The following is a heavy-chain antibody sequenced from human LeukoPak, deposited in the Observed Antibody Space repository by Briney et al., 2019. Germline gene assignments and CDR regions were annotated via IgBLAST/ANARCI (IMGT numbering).Heavy chain of an antibody. Sequence: GGSLRLSCAASGFTFSSYAMSWVRQAPGKGLEWVSAISGSGGSTYYADSVKGRFTISRDNAKKSLFLQMNSLRAEDTAVYYCARGRFIAGTTAYYFDYWGQGTLVTVSS. CDR2: ISGSGGST. CDR3: ARGRFIAGTTAYYFDY. CDR1: GFTFSSYA. D-gene: IGHD1-26*01. V-gene: IGHV3-23*01. J-gene: IGHJ4*02.